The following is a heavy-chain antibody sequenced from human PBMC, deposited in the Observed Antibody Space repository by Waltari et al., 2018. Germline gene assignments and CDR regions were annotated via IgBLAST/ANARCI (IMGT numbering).Heavy chain of an antibody. V-gene: IGHV1-18*01. CDR1: GYNFRPYG. Sequence: QGQLLQSGAEVKKPGASVTVSCKAFGYNFRPYGFSWVRQAPGQGLEWMGWINPYNGNTNYAQMVQDRVTLTTDTSTSTAYMELRSLTSADTAVYYCARVRASGGNSAFDIWGQGTMVTVSS. CDR3: ARVRASGGNSAFDI. D-gene: IGHD1-1*01. CDR2: INPYNGNT. J-gene: IGHJ3*02.